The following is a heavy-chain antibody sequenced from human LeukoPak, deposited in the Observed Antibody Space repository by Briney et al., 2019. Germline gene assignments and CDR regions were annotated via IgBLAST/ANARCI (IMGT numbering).Heavy chain of an antibody. D-gene: IGHD5-18*01. V-gene: IGHV1-2*02. CDR3: AREEVSGGYSYGREFDY. J-gene: IGHJ4*02. CDR1: GYTFTGYY. CDR2: INPNSGGT. Sequence: ASVKVSCEASGYTFTGYYMHWVRQAPGQGLEWMGWINPNSGGTNYAQKFQGRVTMTRDTSISTAYMELSRLRSDDTAVYYCAREEVSGGYSYGREFDYWGQGTLVTVSS.